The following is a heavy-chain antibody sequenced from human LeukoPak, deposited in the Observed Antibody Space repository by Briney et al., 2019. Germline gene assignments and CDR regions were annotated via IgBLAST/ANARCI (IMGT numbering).Heavy chain of an antibody. CDR1: GYTFTSYG. CDR3: ARDRDSSGYHDAFDI. V-gene: IGHV1-18*01. Sequence: ASVKVSCKASGYTFTSYGISWVRQAPGQGLEWMGWISAYNGNTNYAQKLQGRVTMTTDTSTSTAYMELRSLRSDDTAVYYCARDRDSSGYHDAFDIWGQGTMVTVSS. CDR2: ISAYNGNT. D-gene: IGHD3-22*01. J-gene: IGHJ3*02.